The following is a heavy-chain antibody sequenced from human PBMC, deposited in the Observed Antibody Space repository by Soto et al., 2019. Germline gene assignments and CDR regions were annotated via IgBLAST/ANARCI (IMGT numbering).Heavy chain of an antibody. CDR1: GFTFTRYS. V-gene: IGHV3-21*06. J-gene: IGHJ4*02. Sequence: PGGSLRLSCAASGFTFTRYSMNWVRQAPGKGLEWVSSISSTTNYIYYGNSMKGRFTISRDNAKNSLYLEMNSLRAEDTAVYYCARESEDLTSNFDYWGQGTLVTVSS. CDR3: ARESEDLTSNFDY. CDR2: ISSTTNYI.